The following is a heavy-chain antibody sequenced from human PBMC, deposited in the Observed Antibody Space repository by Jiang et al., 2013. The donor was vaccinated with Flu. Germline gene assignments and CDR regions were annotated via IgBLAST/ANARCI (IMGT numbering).Heavy chain of an antibody. V-gene: IGHV4-34*01. Sequence: KSRVTISVDTSKNQFSLKLSSVTAADTAVYYCARGRDDYVWGSYRYTRGNWFDPWGQGTLVTVSS. D-gene: IGHD3-16*02. J-gene: IGHJ5*02. CDR3: ARGRDDYVWGSYRYTRGNWFDP.